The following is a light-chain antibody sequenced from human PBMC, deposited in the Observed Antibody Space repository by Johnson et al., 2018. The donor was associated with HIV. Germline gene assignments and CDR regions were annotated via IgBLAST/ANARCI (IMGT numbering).Light chain of an antibody. CDR3: GTWDSNLSSEV. CDR1: NSNIGRHS. Sequence: QSVLTQPPSVSAAPGQKVTISCSGSNSNIGRHSVSWYQQLPGTAPKLLIYGNDKRPSGIPDRFSASKSGTSATLGITGLQTGDEADNYCGTWDSNLSSEVFGAGTKVTVL. V-gene: IGLV1-51*02. J-gene: IGLJ1*01. CDR2: GND.